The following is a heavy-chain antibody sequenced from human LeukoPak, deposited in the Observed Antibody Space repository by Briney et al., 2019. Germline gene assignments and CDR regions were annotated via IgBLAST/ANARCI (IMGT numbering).Heavy chain of an antibody. CDR1: GGSISSYY. CDR3: ARDYCSGGSCYLSPDAFDI. D-gene: IGHD2-15*01. J-gene: IGHJ3*02. Sequence: SETLSLTCTASGGSISSYYWSWIRQPAGKGLEWIGRIYTSGSTNYNPSLKSRVTMSVDTSKNQFSLKLSSVTAADTAVYYCARDYCSGGSCYLSPDAFDIWGQGTMVTVSS. V-gene: IGHV4-4*07. CDR2: IYTSGST.